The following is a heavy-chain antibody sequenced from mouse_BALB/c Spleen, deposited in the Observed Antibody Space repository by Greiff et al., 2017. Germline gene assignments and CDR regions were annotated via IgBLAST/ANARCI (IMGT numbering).Heavy chain of an antibody. V-gene: IGHV5-9-3*01. D-gene: IGHD1-2*01. CDR3: AREEKYYGYFAY. J-gene: IGHJ3*01. CDR2: ISSGGSYT. CDR1: GFTFSSYA. Sequence: EVKLVESGGGLVKPGGSLKLSCAASGFTFSSYAMSWVRQTPEKRLEWVATISSGGSYTYYPDSVKGRFTISRDNAKNTLYLQMSSLRSEDTAMYYCAREEKYYGYFAYWGQGTLVTVSA.